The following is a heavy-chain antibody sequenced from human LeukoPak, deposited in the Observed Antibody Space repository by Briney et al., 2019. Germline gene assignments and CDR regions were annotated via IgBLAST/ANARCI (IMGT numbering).Heavy chain of an antibody. Sequence: SVNVSCKASGGTFSSYPISWVRQDPGQGLEWMGRIIPIFGIANYAQKFQGRVTITADKSTSTAYMELSSLRSEDTAVYYCASWEDTAMDGDYWGQGTLVTVSS. J-gene: IGHJ4*02. CDR3: ASWEDTAMDGDY. D-gene: IGHD5-18*01. V-gene: IGHV1-69*02. CDR2: IIPIFGIA. CDR1: GGTFSSYP.